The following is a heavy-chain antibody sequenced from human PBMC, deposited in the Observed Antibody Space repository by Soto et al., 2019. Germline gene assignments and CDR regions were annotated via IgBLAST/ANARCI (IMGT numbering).Heavy chain of an antibody. V-gene: IGHV3-7*01. CDR2: IKQDGSEK. Sequence: PGWSLRLSCAASGFTFSRYWMSLVRQAPGKGLEWVANIKQDGSEKYYVDSVKGRFTISRENAQNSLHLQMNSLRDEDTAVYYCGRGVEWLAYYGMEVWGQGTTVTVSS. J-gene: IGHJ6*02. CDR1: GFTFSRYW. CDR3: GRGVEWLAYYGMEV. D-gene: IGHD6-19*01.